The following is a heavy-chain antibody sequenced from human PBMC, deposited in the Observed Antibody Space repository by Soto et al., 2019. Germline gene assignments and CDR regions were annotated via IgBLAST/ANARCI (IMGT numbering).Heavy chain of an antibody. V-gene: IGHV3-49*04. D-gene: IGHD3-3*01. CDR2: IRSKAYGGTT. CDR3: TRDDYDFWSGRKIYYYYGMDV. Sequence: SRRLSCTASGFTVGDYAMSWVRQAPGKGLEWVGFIRSKAYGGTTEYAASVKGRFTISRDDSKSIAYLQMNSLKTEDTAVYYCTRDDYDFWSGRKIYYYYGMDVWGQGTTVTVSS. J-gene: IGHJ6*02. CDR1: GFTVGDYA.